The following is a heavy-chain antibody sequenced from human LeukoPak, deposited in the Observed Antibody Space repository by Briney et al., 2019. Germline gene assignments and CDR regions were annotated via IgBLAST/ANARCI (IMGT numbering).Heavy chain of an antibody. CDR3: ARGGYGANDDAFDI. D-gene: IGHD4-23*01. CDR2: ISSSTNTI. CDR1: GFTFSRFW. V-gene: IGHV3-48*02. J-gene: IGHJ3*02. Sequence: PGGSLRLSCAASGFTFSRFWMNWVRQAPGKGLEWVSYISSSTNTIYYADSVKGRFTISRDNAKNSLFLQMNSLRDEDTAVYYCARGGYGANDDAFDIWGQGTMVTVSS.